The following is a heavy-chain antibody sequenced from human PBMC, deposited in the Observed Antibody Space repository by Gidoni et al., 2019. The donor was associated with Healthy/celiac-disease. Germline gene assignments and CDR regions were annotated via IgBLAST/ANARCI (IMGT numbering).Heavy chain of an antibody. V-gene: IGHV4-61*02. CDR2: IYTSGST. D-gene: IGHD3-3*01. CDR3: ARDGYYDFWSGYYYDYMDV. J-gene: IGHJ6*03. Sequence: QVQLQESGPGLVKPAQTLSLTCTVSVGSISSGSYYWSWIRQPAGKGLEWIGRIYTSGSTHYNPSLKSRVTISVDTSKNQFSLKLSSVTAADTAVYYCARDGYYDFWSGYYYDYMDVWGKGTTVTVSS. CDR1: VGSISSGSYY.